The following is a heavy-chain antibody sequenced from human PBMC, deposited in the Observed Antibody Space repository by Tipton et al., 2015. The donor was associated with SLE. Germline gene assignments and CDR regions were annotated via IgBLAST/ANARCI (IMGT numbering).Heavy chain of an antibody. CDR2: IWYDGSNK. V-gene: IGHV3-33*01. CDR1: GFTFSTYG. J-gene: IGHJ2*01. CDR3: ARDLVGRAWYFDL. Sequence: SGFTFSTYGMHWVRQAPGKGLEWVAVIWYDGSNKYYADSVKGRFTISRDNSKNTLYLQMNILRAEDTAVYYCARDLVGRAWYFDLGGRGPRVPVSS. D-gene: IGHD1-26*01.